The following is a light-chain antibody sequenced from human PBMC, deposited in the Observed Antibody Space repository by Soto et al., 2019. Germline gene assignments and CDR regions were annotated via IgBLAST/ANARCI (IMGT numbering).Light chain of an antibody. CDR3: QQRSTWPLT. CDR2: DAS. V-gene: IGKV3-11*01. CDR1: QSISSH. Sequence: EIVLTQSPATLSLSPGERATLSCRASQSISSHLAWYQQKPGQAPRLLMYDASNRATGIPARFSGSGSGTDFTLTISSLEPEDFAVYYGQQRSTWPLTFGGGTMVEIK. J-gene: IGKJ4*01.